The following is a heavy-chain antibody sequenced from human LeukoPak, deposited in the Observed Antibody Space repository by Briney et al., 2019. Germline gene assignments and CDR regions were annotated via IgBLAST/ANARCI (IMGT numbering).Heavy chain of an antibody. V-gene: IGHV4-59*08. CDR3: ARLNDYVWGSYKSSWFDP. J-gene: IGHJ5*02. CDR2: IYYSGST. CDR1: GGSISSYY. Sequence: SETLSLTCTVSGGSISSYYWSWIRQPPGKGLEWIGYIYYSGSTNYNPSLKSRVTISVDTSKNQFSLKLSSVTAADTAVYYCARLNDYVWGSYKSSWFDPWGQGTLSPSPQ. D-gene: IGHD3-16*01.